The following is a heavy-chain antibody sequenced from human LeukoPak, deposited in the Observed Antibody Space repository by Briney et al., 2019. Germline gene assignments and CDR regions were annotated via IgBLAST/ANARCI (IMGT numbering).Heavy chain of an antibody. CDR2: IYTRGTT. CDR3: ARVYTVMGAPTVDHYHYYMDV. CDR1: GGSIRSGSYY. D-gene: IGHD5-18*01. V-gene: IGHV4-61*09. Sequence: SETLSLTCTVSGGSIRSGSYYWSWIRQPAGKGLEWIGHIYTRGTTNYNPSVKSRVTVSLDTSKNQISLKLSSVTAADTAIYYCARVYTVMGAPTVDHYHYYMDVWGKGTTVTVSS. J-gene: IGHJ6*03.